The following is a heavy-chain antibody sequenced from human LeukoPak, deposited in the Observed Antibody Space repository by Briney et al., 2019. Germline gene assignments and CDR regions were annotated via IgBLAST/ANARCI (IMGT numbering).Heavy chain of an antibody. Sequence: GGSLRLSCAASGFYFPNYAMNWVRQAPGKGLEWGSYIYSRNMYYADSVKGRFTTSRDTPKTSLYLQLNSLRDEDTAVYFCARVKFGEFGFDYWGQGTLVTVSS. CDR3: ARVKFGEFGFDY. CDR2: IYSRNM. D-gene: IGHD3-10*01. J-gene: IGHJ4*02. CDR1: GFYFPNYA. V-gene: IGHV3-21*05.